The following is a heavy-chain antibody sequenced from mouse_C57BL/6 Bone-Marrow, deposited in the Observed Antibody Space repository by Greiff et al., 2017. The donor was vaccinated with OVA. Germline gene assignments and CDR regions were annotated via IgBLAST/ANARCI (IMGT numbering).Heavy chain of an antibody. CDR1: GYSITSGYY. Sequence: EVKLQESGPGLVKPSQSLSLTCSVTGYSITSGYYWNWIRQFPGNKLEWMGYISYDGSNNYNPSLKNRISITRDTSKNQFFLKLNSVTTEDTATYYGARGRAWFAYWGQGTLVTVSA. CDR2: ISYDGSN. V-gene: IGHV3-6*01. CDR3: ARGRAWFAY. J-gene: IGHJ3*01. D-gene: IGHD3-3*01.